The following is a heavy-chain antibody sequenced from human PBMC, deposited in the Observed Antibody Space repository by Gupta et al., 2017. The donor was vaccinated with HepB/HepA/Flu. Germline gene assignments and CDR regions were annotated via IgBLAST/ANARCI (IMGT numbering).Heavy chain of an antibody. V-gene: IGHV3-7*01. CDR2: ISKGADWR. J-gene: IGHJ4*02. CDR3: VRDRMSEGVGSNMSDY. D-gene: IGHD1-26*01. Sequence: DVQLVESGAGLVHPGGSLRLSCEASGFRLGPPWMRWLRQATGKGLECVATISKGADWRLYLESGKGRFTVSRDNAKKARVLQMNSLREEETVVYYCVRDRMSEGVGSNMSDYWGQGTLVTVSS. CDR1: GFRLGPPW.